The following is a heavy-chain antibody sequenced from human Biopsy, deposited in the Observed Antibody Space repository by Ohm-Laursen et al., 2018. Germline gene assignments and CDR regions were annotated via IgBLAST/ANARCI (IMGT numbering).Heavy chain of an antibody. V-gene: IGHV4-31*01. Sequence: SQTLSLTCTVSGGSISSGGSYRSWIRRRPRKGLEWIGYIFNSANTYYNPSLKNLITISGDTSKNQFSLKLNSVTAADTAVYYCARGDYFDSNGYFWFDPWGQGTLVTVSS. J-gene: IGHJ5*02. CDR2: IFNSANT. CDR1: GGSISSGGSY. D-gene: IGHD3-22*01. CDR3: ARGDYFDSNGYFWFDP.